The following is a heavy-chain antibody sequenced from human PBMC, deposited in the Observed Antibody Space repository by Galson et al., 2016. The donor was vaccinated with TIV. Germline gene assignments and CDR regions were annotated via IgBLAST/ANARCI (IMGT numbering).Heavy chain of an antibody. CDR2: IYFDGST. Sequence: ETLSLTCSVSGGSITSFYWSWIRQPPGKGLEWIGYIYFDGSTIYNPSLKSRVTVSVDTARNEFSLTLRSVTAADTAVYYCARVGSGDYDWGRAAFDNWGQGTLVTVSS. V-gene: IGHV4-59*01. CDR3: ARVGSGDYDWGRAAFDN. CDR1: GGSITSFY. J-gene: IGHJ4*02. D-gene: IGHD4-17*01.